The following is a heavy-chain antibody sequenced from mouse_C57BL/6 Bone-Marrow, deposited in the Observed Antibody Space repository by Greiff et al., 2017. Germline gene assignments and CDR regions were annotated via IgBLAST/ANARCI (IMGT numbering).Heavy chain of an antibody. CDR2: IWTGGGT. D-gene: IGHD2-3*01. J-gene: IGHJ3*01. Sequence: VKLVESGPGLVAPSQSLSITCTVSGFSFTSYAISWVRQPPGKGLEWLGVIWTGGGTNYNSALKSRLSISKDNSKSQVFLKMNSLQTDDTARYYCARFDGYYSWFAYWGQGTLVTVSA. CDR3: ARFDGYYSWFAY. V-gene: IGHV2-9-1*01. CDR1: GFSFTSYA.